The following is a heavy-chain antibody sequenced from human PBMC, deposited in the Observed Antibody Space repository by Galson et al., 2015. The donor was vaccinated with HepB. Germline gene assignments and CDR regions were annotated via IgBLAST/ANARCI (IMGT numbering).Heavy chain of an antibody. J-gene: IGHJ6*03. V-gene: IGHV1-69*13. Sequence: SVKVSCKASGGTFSSYAISWVRQAPGQGLEWMGGIIPIFGTANYAQKFQGRVTITADESTSTAYMELSSLRSEDTAVYYCARWYSSSSEGDYYYMDVWGKGTTVTVSS. CDR2: IIPIFGTA. CDR3: ARWYSSSSEGDYYYMDV. CDR1: GGTFSSYA. D-gene: IGHD6-6*01.